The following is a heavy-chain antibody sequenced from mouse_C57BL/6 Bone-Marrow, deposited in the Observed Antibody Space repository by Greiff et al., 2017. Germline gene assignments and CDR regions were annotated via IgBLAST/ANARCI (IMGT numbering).Heavy chain of an antibody. J-gene: IGHJ3*01. CDR3: ARDRGYDYDYPWFAY. D-gene: IGHD2-4*01. CDR1: GFTFSSYA. V-gene: IGHV5-4*01. Sequence: EVQLVESGGGLVKPGGSLKLSCAASGFTFSSYAMSWVRQTPEKRLEWVATISDGGSYTYYPDNVKGRFTISRDNAKNNLYLQMSHLKSEDTAMYYCARDRGYDYDYPWFAYWGQGTLVTVSA. CDR2: ISDGGSYT.